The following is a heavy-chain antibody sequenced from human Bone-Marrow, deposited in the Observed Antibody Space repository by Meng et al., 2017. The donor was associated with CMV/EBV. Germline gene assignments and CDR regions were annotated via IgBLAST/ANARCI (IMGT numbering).Heavy chain of an antibody. CDR3: AREPAKKGPYGIDV. CDR2: IYYSGST. CDR1: GGSISSYH. Sequence: GSLRLPCPVSGGSISSYHWSWIRQPPGKGLEWIGYIYYSGSTNYNPSLKSRVTISVDTSKNQFSQKLSSVTAADTAVYYCAREPAKKGPYGIDVWGHGTTVTVSS. D-gene: IGHD1-14*01. J-gene: IGHJ6*02. V-gene: IGHV4-59*01.